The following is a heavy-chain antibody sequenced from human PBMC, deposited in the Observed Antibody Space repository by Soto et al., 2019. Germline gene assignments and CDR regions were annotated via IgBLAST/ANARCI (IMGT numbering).Heavy chain of an antibody. CDR3: VRHWSSSGNNWFDP. D-gene: IGHD1-1*01. Sequence: SETLSLTCTVSGGSIRSTTYYWAWIRQSPGKGLEWIASIYYSGTTYYHPSLKSRVTMSVDTPKNQVSLKLSSVTAADTAVYYCVRHWSSSGNNWFDPWGQGTQVTV. CDR1: GGSIRSTTYY. CDR2: IYYSGTT. V-gene: IGHV4-39*01. J-gene: IGHJ5*02.